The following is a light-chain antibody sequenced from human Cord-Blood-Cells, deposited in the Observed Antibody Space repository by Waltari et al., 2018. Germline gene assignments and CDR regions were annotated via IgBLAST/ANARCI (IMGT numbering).Light chain of an antibody. Sequence: EIVLTQSPGTLSLSPGERATLSCRASQSVSSSYLAWYQQTPGQAPRLLIYGASSSATGIPDRFSGRGSGTDFTLTISRLDPEDFAVYYCQQYGSSPITFGQGTRLEIK. V-gene: IGKV3-20*01. J-gene: IGKJ5*01. CDR2: GAS. CDR3: QQYGSSPIT. CDR1: QSVSSSY.